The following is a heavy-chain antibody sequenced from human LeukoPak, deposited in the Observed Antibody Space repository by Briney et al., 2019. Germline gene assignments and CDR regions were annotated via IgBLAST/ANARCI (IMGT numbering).Heavy chain of an antibody. V-gene: IGHV6-1*01. CDR3: ARGRSWPLDY. CDR2: TYYRSKWSS. Sequence: SQTLSLTCAISGDSVSSSSAAWDWLRQSPSRGLEWLGRTYYRSKWSSDYAVSMESRIIINSDTSKNQFSPQLNSVTPEDTAVYYCARGRSWPLDYWGQGTLVTVSS. D-gene: IGHD6-13*01. J-gene: IGHJ4*02. CDR1: GDSVSSSSAA.